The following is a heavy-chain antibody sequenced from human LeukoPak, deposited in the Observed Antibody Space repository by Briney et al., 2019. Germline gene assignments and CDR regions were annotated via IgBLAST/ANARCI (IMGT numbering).Heavy chain of an antibody. V-gene: IGHV1-2*02. J-gene: IGHJ4*02. D-gene: IGHD5-18*01. CDR2: INPNSGGT. CDR3: AAAPMVTLTFDY. Sequence: ASVKVSCKAFGYTFTTYGISWVREAPGQGLEWMGWINPNSGGTNYAQKFQGRVTMTRDTSISTAYMELSRLRSDDTAVYYCAAAPMVTLTFDYWGQGTLVTVSS. CDR1: GYTFTTYG.